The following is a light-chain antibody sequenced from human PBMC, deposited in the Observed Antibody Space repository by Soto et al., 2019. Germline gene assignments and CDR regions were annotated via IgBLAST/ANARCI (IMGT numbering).Light chain of an antibody. Sequence: IKVSQFASALSASAGDRVTITCRASQGIRNDLGWYQQKPGKPPKLLIYSASSLQSEVPSRFSGSGSGTEFTLTISRLQPEDVATYYCQHWSFGQGTKVDI. CDR2: SAS. V-gene: IGKV1-6*01. CDR1: QGIRND. CDR3: QHWS. J-gene: IGKJ1*01.